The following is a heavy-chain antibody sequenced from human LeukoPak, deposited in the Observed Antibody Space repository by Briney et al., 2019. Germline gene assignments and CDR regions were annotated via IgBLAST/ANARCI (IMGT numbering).Heavy chain of an antibody. J-gene: IGHJ3*02. CDR3: ARSAIDAFDI. V-gene: IGHV3-72*01. CDR2: SRNKANSYTT. Sequence: GGSLRLSCAASGLTLSDHYMDWVRQAPGKGLEWVARSRNKANSYTTKYAASVKGRFTISRDDSKNSVYLQMNSLKTEDTAVYYCARSAIDAFDIWGQGTMVTVSS. D-gene: IGHD6-25*01. CDR1: GLTLSDHY.